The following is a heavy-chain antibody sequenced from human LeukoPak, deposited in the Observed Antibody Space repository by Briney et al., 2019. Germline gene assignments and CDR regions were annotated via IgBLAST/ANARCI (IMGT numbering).Heavy chain of an antibody. CDR3: ARDDITIFGVVTPPGFDY. CDR2: IIPIFGTA. D-gene: IGHD3-3*01. V-gene: IGHV1-69*05. CDR1: GGTFSSYA. J-gene: IGHJ4*02. Sequence: ASVKVSCKASGGTFSSYAVSWVRQAPGQGLEWMERIIPIFGTANYAQKFQGRVTITTDESTSTAYMELSSLRSEDTAVYYCARDDITIFGVVTPPGFDYWGQGTLVTVSS.